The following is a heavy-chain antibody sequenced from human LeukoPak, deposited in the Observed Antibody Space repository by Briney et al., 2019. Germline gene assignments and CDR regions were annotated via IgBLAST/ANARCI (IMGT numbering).Heavy chain of an antibody. CDR1: GFIFSNYG. V-gene: IGHV3-33*01. Sequence: PGGSLRLSCAASGFIFSNYGMHWVRQAPGKGLEWVAGIWYDGYNKFYADSAEGRFTISRDNSKNTLYLQMSSLRAEDTALYYCARVSHYGSGYYYTLAYWGQGTLVTVSS. D-gene: IGHD3-10*01. CDR2: IWYDGYNK. J-gene: IGHJ4*02. CDR3: ARVSHYGSGYYYTLAY.